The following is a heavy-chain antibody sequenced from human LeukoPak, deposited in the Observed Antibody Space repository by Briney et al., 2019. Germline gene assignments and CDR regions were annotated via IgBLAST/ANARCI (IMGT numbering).Heavy chain of an antibody. CDR1: GYIFISYY. CDR3: AREDGERELRAFDI. CDR2: INPSGGST. D-gene: IGHD1-26*01. J-gene: IGHJ3*02. V-gene: IGHV1-46*01. Sequence: ASVKVSCKASGYIFISYYMHWVRQAPGQGLEWMGIINPSGGSTSYAQKFQGRVTMTRDMSTSTVYMELSSLRSEDTAVYYCAREDGERELRAFDIWGQGTMVTVSS.